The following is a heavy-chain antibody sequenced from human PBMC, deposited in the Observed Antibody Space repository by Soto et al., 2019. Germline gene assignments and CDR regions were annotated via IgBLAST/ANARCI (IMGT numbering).Heavy chain of an antibody. J-gene: IGHJ4*02. CDR1: GFTFRSYV. D-gene: IGHD3-16*01. Sequence: QVQLVESGGGVVQPGASLRLCCVGSGFTFRSYVIHWVRQAPGKGLEWVALTSYDGSNKYYDDSVKGRFTISRDNSRNTVDLHMDSLRLEDTALYYCARWGTTGGLDVWGQGTLVSVSS. CDR3: ARWGTTGGLDV. CDR2: TSYDGSNK. V-gene: IGHV3-30*19.